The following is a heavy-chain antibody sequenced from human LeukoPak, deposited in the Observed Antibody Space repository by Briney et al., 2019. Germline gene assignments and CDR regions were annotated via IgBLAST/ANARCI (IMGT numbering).Heavy chain of an antibody. CDR1: GGSISSYY. CDR2: IYTSGST. V-gene: IGHV4-4*07. CDR3: ARDSDYCGSGSYKLYYYGMDV. J-gene: IGHJ6*02. D-gene: IGHD3-10*01. Sequence: SETLSLTCTVSGGSISSYYWSWIRQPAGKGLEWIGRIYTSGSTNYNPSLKSRVTMSVDTSKNQFSLKLSSVTAADTAVYYCARDSDYCGSGSYKLYYYGMDVWGQGTTVTVSS.